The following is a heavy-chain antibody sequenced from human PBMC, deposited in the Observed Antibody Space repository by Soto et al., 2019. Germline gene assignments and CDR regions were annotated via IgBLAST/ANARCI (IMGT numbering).Heavy chain of an antibody. CDR2: IWYDGSNK. V-gene: IGHV3-33*01. CDR3: ASSTS. CDR1: GFTFSNYG. Sequence: PGGSLRLSCAASGFTFSNYGMHWVRQAPGKGLEWVAVIWYDGSNKYYADSAKGRFTISRDNSKNTLYLHMNSLRAEDTAVYYCASSTSWGQGTLVTVSS. J-gene: IGHJ5*02.